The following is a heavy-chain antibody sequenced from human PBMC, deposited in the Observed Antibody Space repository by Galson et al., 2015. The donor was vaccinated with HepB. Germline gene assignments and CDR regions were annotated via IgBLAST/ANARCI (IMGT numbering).Heavy chain of an antibody. CDR2: IYLGDSNA. V-gene: IGHV5-51*01. D-gene: IGHD1-14*01. CDR3: AGTNHGNHHWDD. Sequence: QSGAAVKEPGESLKISCKDSGYSFSSYWIGWVRQMPGKGLEWMGIIYLGDSNARYNPSFQGQVTISADKSISTAYLQWSGLKASDTAMYYCAGTNHGNHHWDDWGQGTLVTVSS. J-gene: IGHJ4*02. CDR1: GYSFSSYW.